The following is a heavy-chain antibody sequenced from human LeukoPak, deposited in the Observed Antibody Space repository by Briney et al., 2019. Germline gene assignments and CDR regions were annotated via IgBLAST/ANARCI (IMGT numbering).Heavy chain of an antibody. D-gene: IGHD2-2*01. V-gene: IGHV3-15*01. CDR1: GFTFSSYE. Sequence: PGESLRLSCAASGFTFSSYEMNWVRQAPGKGLEWVGRIKSKTDGGTTDYAAPVKGRFTISRDDSKNTLYLQMNSLKTEDTAVYYCTTAQFVVVPAASQDFDYWGQGTLVTVSS. J-gene: IGHJ4*02. CDR3: TTAQFVVVPAASQDFDY. CDR2: IKSKTDGGTT.